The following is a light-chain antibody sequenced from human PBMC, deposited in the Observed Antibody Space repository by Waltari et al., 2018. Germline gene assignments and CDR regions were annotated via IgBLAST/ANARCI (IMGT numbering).Light chain of an antibody. CDR2: GKN. CDR1: SPRSYY. J-gene: IGLJ2*01. Sequence: SSELTQDSAVSVALGQTVRITCQGDSPRSYYASWYQQKPGQGPVLVIYGKNNRPSGIPYRFSGSSSGNTASLTITGAQAEDEADYYCNSRDSSGNHPYVVFGGGTKLTVL. CDR3: NSRDSSGNHPYVV. V-gene: IGLV3-19*01.